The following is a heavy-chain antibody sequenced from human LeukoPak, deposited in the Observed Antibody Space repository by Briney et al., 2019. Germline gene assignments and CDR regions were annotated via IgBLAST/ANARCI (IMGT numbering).Heavy chain of an antibody. V-gene: IGHV3-9*01. CDR3: AKDIQDYYYYGMDV. CDR1: GFTFDDYA. J-gene: IGHJ6*02. CDR2: ISWNSGSI. Sequence: GRSLRLSCAASGFTFDDYAMHWVRHAPGKGLEWGSGISWNSGSIGYADSVKGRFTISRDNAKNSLYLQMNSLRAEDTALYYCAKDIQDYYYYGMDVWDQGTTVTVSS. D-gene: IGHD4-11*01.